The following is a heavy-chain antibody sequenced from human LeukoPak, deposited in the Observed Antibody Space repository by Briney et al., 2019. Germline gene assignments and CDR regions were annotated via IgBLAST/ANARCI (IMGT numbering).Heavy chain of an antibody. D-gene: IGHD5-24*01. CDR1: GFTFVSYA. CDR2: IDGGGDTT. V-gene: IGHV3-23*01. CDR3: AKALDTYGYMRFDY. J-gene: IGHJ4*02. Sequence: GGSLRLSCATSGFTFVSYAMTWVRQAPGKGLEWVSAIDGGGDTTYYADSVKGRFTVSRDRSTNTLFLQMSSLRAEDSGMYYCAKALDTYGYMRFDYWGQGTLVTVSS.